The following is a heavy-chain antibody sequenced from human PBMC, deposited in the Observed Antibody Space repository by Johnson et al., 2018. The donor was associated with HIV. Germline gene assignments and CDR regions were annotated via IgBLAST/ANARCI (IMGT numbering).Heavy chain of an antibody. V-gene: IGHV3-23*04. CDR2: IRCRGGST. D-gene: IGHD3-3*01. CDR1: VFPFISYP. CDR3: AIVGIFGVAPDDAFDI. J-gene: IGHJ3*02. Sequence: VQLVESGGGLVKPGRSLSLSCTASVFPFISYPMFWIRHAPGRGLQWVSSIRCRGGSTYYADSWKGRFPISRDNSKKTLYLQMNSLRAEDTAVYYCAIVGIFGVAPDDAFDIWGQGTMVTVSS.